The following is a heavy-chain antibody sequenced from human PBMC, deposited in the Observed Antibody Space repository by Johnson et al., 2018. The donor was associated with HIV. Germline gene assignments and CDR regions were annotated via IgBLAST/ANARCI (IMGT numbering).Heavy chain of an antibody. J-gene: IGHJ3*02. CDR3: AKIRTSGTGDAFDI. Sequence: QVQLVESGGGVVQPGRSLRLSCAASGFNFSSYAMHWVRQAPGKGLEWVAVISYDGSTKYYPDSVKGRFTISRDNSKNTLYLQMDSLRAEDTAVYYCAKIRTSGTGDAFDIWGQGTMVTVSS. CDR1: GFNFSSYA. CDR2: ISYDGSTK. V-gene: IGHV3-30*18. D-gene: IGHD1-14*01.